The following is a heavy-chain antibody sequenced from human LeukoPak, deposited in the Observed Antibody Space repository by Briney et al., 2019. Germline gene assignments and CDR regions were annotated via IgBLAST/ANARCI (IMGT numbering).Heavy chain of an antibody. CDR2: ISYDGSNK. J-gene: IGHJ4*02. D-gene: IGHD4-17*01. CDR3: AKDRLSYGDYVYDY. Sequence: PGRSLRLSCGASGFTFSVYGMHWVRQAPGKGLEWVAVISYDGSNKYYADSVKGRFTISRDNSKNTLYLQMNSLRAEDTAVYYCAKDRLSYGDYVYDYWGQGTLVTVSS. CDR1: GFTFSVYG. V-gene: IGHV3-30*18.